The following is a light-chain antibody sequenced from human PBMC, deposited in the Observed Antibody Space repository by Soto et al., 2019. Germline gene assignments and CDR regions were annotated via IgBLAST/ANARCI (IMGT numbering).Light chain of an antibody. CDR1: QGVSSY. CDR3: QQRSNWPPVYT. CDR2: DAS. Sequence: EIVLTQSPATLSLSPGERATLSCRASQGVSSYLAWYQQKPGQAPRLLIYDASNRATGIPARFSGSGSGTDVTLTISSLEPEDFAVYYCQQRSNWPPVYTFGQGTKLEIK. J-gene: IGKJ2*01. V-gene: IGKV3-11*01.